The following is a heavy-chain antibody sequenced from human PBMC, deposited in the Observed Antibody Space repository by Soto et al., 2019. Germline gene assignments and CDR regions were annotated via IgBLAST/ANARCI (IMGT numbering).Heavy chain of an antibody. CDR1: GFPFGSHC. CDR3: AKRGGNGGASATYYFDH. V-gene: IGHV3-7*03. Sequence: AGGALRLSCAASGFPFGSHCMTWVRQVPGKGLEWVANINQDGSDKYYVDSVKGRFTISRDNAKNSLYLQMNSLRAEDTALYFCAKRGGNGGASATYYFDHWGQGARVTVSS. CDR2: INQDGSDK. J-gene: IGHJ4*02. D-gene: IGHD1-26*01.